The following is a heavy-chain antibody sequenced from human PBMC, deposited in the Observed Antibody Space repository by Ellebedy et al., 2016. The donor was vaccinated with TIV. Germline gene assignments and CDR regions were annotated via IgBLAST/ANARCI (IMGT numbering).Heavy chain of an antibody. CDR2: IYYFGSA. V-gene: IGHV4-39*07. Sequence: MPSETLSLTCTVSGSPISTNDYSLSFSRPPPGRGLEWIWLIYYFGSAYYSPSLKSRVTVSVDTSKNQFSLNLSSVTAADTAVYYCARNDDSWSGYFDYWGQGNLVTVSS. CDR3: ARNDDSWSGYFDY. J-gene: IGHJ4*02. D-gene: IGHD3-3*01. CDR1: GSPISTNDYS.